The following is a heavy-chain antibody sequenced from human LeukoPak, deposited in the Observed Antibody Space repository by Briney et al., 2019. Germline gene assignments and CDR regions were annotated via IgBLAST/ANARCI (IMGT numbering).Heavy chain of an antibody. Sequence: PSETLSLTCTVSGGSISSGGYSWSWIRQPPGKGLEWIGYIYHSGSTYYNPSLKSRVTISVDRSKNQFSLKLSSVTAADTAVYYCARLSLGTGEYYFDYWGQGTLVTVSS. D-gene: IGHD7-27*01. CDR3: ARLSLGTGEYYFDY. CDR1: GGSISSGGYS. J-gene: IGHJ4*02. V-gene: IGHV4-30-2*01. CDR2: IYHSGST.